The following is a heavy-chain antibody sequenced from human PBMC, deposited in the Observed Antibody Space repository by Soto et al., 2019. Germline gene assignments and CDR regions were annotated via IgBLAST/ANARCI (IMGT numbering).Heavy chain of an antibody. Sequence: PSETLSLTCTVSGGSISSGGYYWSWIRQHPGKGLEWIGYIYYSGSTYYNPSLKSRVTISVDTSKNQFSLKLSSVTAADTAVYYCARTIFGVVIAFDYWGQGTLVTSPQ. J-gene: IGHJ4*02. D-gene: IGHD3-3*01. V-gene: IGHV4-31*03. CDR3: ARTIFGVVIAFDY. CDR2: IYYSGST. CDR1: GGSISSGGYY.